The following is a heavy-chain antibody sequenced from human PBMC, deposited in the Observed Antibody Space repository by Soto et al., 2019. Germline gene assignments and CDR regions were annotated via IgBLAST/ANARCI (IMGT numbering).Heavy chain of an antibody. Sequence: QVQLVQSGAEVKKPGSSVKVSCKASGGTFRSYTISWVRQAPGQGLEWMGRIIPILGIANYAQKFQGRVTITADKSTSTAYMELSSLRSEDTAVYYCARGEWERGVYYYYGMDVWGQGTTVTVSS. J-gene: IGHJ6*02. V-gene: IGHV1-69*02. CDR2: IIPILGIA. CDR3: ARGEWERGVYYYYGMDV. D-gene: IGHD3-10*01. CDR1: GGTFRSYT.